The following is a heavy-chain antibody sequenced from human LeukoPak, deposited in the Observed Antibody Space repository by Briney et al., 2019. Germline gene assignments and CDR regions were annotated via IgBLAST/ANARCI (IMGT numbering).Heavy chain of an antibody. J-gene: IGHJ5*02. V-gene: IGHV3-23*01. D-gene: IGHD6-13*01. Sequence: GGSLRLSCAASGFTFSTYWMSWVRQAPGKGLEWVSAISASGGSTYYADSVKGRFTISRDNSKNTLYLQMNSLRAEDTAVYYCAHPTEYSSSWYGNWFDPWGQGTLVTVSS. CDR2: ISASGGST. CDR3: AHPTEYSSSWYGNWFDP. CDR1: GFTFSTYW.